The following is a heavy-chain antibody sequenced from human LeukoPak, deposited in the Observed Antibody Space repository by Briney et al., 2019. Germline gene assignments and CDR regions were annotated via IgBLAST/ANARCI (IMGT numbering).Heavy chain of an antibody. CDR3: AVVPGPYFDY. D-gene: IGHD6-19*01. Sequence: SETLSLTCTVSGASISTYSWSWIRQPPRKGLEWIGHIYTSGSTNYNPSLKSRVTISVDTSKNQFSLKLTSVTAADTAVYYCAVVPGPYFDYWGQGTLVTVSS. CDR2: IYTSGST. V-gene: IGHV4-4*09. J-gene: IGHJ4*02. CDR1: GASISTYS.